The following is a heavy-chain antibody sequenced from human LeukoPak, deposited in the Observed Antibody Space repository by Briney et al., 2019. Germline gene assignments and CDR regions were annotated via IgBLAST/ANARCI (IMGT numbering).Heavy chain of an antibody. CDR1: GFTFSTYA. CDR2: VNGNGRST. J-gene: IGHJ4*02. V-gene: IGHV3-23*01. Sequence: GGSLRLSCAASGFTFSTYAMSWVRQAPGKGLEWVSGVNGNGRSTSYADSVKGRFTISRDNSKNTVYLQMNSLRVEDTAVYYCAKSLYGGCDYWGQGTVVTVSS. CDR3: AKSLYGGCDY. D-gene: IGHD3-16*02.